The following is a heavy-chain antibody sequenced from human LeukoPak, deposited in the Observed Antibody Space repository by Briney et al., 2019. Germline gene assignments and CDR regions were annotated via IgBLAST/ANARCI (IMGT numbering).Heavy chain of an antibody. CDR3: ARDVSSGWYLTDY. J-gene: IGHJ4*02. CDR2: ISGSGGST. Sequence: GGSLRLSCAASGFTFSSYAMSWVRQAPGKGLEWVSAISGSGGSTYYADSVKGRFTISRDNSKNTLYLQMNSLRAEDTAVYYCARDVSSGWYLTDYWGQGTLVTVSS. D-gene: IGHD6-19*01. CDR1: GFTFSSYA. V-gene: IGHV3-23*01.